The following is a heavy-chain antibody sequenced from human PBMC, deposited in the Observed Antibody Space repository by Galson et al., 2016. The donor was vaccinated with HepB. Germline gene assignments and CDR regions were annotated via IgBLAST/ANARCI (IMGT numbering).Heavy chain of an antibody. CDR1: GFTFTSYA. CDR3: ARDGGSGWSRLW. CDR2: TNNANGNT. Sequence: SVKVSCKASGFTFTSYAIHWVRQAPGQRLEWMGWTNNANGNTEYSQSFQGRVTFTRDTSASTAYMELSSLRSEDTAVYYCARDGGSGWSRLWWGQGTLVAVSS. D-gene: IGHD6-19*01. J-gene: IGHJ4*02. V-gene: IGHV1-3*04.